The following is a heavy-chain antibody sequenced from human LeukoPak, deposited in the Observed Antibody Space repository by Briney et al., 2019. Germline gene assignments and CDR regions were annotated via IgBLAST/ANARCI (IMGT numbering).Heavy chain of an antibody. CDR2: IYSGVST. D-gene: IGHD3-22*01. CDR1: GFTFRSYA. V-gene: IGHV3-53*01. J-gene: IGHJ2*01. Sequence: PGGSLRLSCAASGFTFRSYAMQWVRQAPGKGLEWVSVIYSGVSTYYADSVKGRFTISRDNSKNTLYLQMNSLRAEDTALYYCARDRRYYDSSGYYFHWYFDLWGRGTLVTVSS. CDR3: ARDRRYYDSSGYYFHWYFDL.